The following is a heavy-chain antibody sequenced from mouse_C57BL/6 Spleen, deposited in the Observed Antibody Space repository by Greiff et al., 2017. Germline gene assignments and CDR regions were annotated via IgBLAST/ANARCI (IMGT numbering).Heavy chain of an antibody. Sequence: QVQLQQPGAELVKPGASVKMSCKASGYTFTSYWITWVKQRPGQGLEWIGDIYPGSGSTNYNEKFKSKATLTVDTSSSTAYIQLSSLTSEDSAVYYCARKGGKGAMDYWGQGTSVIVSS. V-gene: IGHV1-55*01. CDR3: ARKGGKGAMDY. J-gene: IGHJ4*01. CDR2: IYPGSGST. CDR1: GYTFTSYW. D-gene: IGHD1-3*01.